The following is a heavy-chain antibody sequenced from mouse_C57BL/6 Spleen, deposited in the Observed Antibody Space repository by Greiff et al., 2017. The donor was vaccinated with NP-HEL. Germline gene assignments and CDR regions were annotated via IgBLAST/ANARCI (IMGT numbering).Heavy chain of an antibody. J-gene: IGHJ3*01. Sequence: QVQLQQPGAELVKPGASVKLSCKASGYTFTSYWMQWVKQRPGQGLEWIGEIDPSDSYTNYNQKFKGKATLTVDTSSSTAYMQLSSLTSEDSAVYCCARRAAQGTGFAYWGQGTLVTVSA. V-gene: IGHV1-50*01. CDR1: GYTFTSYW. D-gene: IGHD3-2*02. CDR2: IDPSDSYT. CDR3: ARRAAQGTGFAY.